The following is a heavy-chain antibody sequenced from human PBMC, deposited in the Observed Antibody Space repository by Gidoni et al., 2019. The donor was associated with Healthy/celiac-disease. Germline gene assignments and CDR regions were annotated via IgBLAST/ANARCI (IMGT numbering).Heavy chain of an antibody. D-gene: IGHD3-10*01. CDR3: ARDAGSGWFGDRWNWFDP. J-gene: IGHJ5*02. V-gene: IGHV4-59*01. CDR1: GGSISSYY. CDR2: IYYSGST. Sequence: QVQLQESGPGLVKPSETLSLTCTVSGGSISSYYWSWIRQPPGKGLEWIGYIYYSGSTNYNPSLKSRVTISVDTSKNQFSLKLSSVTAADTAVYYCARDAGSGWFGDRWNWFDPWGQGTLVTVSS.